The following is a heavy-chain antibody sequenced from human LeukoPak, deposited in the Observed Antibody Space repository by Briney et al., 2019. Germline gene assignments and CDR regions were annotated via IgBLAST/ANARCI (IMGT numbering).Heavy chain of an antibody. CDR1: GFIFSSYS. D-gene: IGHD5-24*01. V-gene: IGHV3-48*01. Sequence: GGSLRLSCAASGFIFSSYSMNWVRQGPGKGLERISYISSSSTIYYADSVKGRFTISRDNAKNSLYLQMNSLRADDTAVYYCARFPMGDSFDIWGQGTMVTVSS. CDR2: ISSSSTI. J-gene: IGHJ3*02. CDR3: ARFPMGDSFDI.